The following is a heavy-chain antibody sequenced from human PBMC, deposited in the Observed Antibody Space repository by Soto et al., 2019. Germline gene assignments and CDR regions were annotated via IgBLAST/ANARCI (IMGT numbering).Heavy chain of an antibody. CDR2: ISSSSSTI. Sequence: PGGSLRLSCAASGFTFSSYSMNWVRQAPGEGLEWVSYISSSSSTIYYADSVKGRFTISRDNAKNSLYLQMNSLRDEDTAVYYCARRGGSSGRMYYYGMDVWGQGTTVTVSS. CDR3: ARRGGSSGRMYYYGMDV. CDR1: GFTFSSYS. D-gene: IGHD6-19*01. V-gene: IGHV3-48*02. J-gene: IGHJ6*02.